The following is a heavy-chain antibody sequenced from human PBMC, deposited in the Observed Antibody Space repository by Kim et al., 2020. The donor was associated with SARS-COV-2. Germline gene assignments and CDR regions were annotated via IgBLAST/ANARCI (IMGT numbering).Heavy chain of an antibody. Sequence: GSAQKFQGRVTMTRDTSLATAYMELSGLRSDDTAVYFCARGREWLVPFDNWGQGTMVTVSS. D-gene: IGHD6-19*01. CDR3: ARGREWLVPFDN. J-gene: IGHJ3*02. V-gene: IGHV1-8*01.